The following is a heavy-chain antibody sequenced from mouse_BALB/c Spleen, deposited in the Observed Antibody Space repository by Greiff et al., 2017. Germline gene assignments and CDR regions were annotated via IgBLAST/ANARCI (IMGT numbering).Heavy chain of an antibody. Sequence: EVKLMESGGGLVKPGGSLKLSCAASGFTFSSYAMSWVRQTPEKRLEWVASISSGGSTYYPDSVKGRFTISRDNARNILYLQMSSLRSEDTAMYYCARVIYDGYFWFAYWGQGTLVTVSA. D-gene: IGHD2-3*01. CDR3: ARVIYDGYFWFAY. V-gene: IGHV5-6-5*01. CDR1: GFTFSSYA. CDR2: ISSGGST. J-gene: IGHJ3*01.